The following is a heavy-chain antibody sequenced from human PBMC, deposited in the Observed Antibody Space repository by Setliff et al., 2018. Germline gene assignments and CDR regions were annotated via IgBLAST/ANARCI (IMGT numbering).Heavy chain of an antibody. CDR1: GGAFSTYS. J-gene: IGHJ4*02. V-gene: IGHV1-69*13. D-gene: IGHD3-16*01. Sequence: SVKVSCKASGGAFSTYSLSWVRQAPGQGFEWVGRIIPTLGITNYAQRFQGRVTITADDSTSTIYMDVSSLRAKDTATYYCAREGPEGGDHRAEGYFDSWGQGTLVTVSS. CDR3: AREGPEGGDHRAEGYFDS. CDR2: IIPTLGIT.